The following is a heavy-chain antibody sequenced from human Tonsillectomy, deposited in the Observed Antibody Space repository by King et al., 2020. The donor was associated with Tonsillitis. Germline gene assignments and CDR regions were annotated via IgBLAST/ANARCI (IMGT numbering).Heavy chain of an antibody. Sequence: VQLVESGGGLVKPGGSLRLSCAASGFTFSSYNMNWVRQAPGKGLEWVSSISSSSSYIYYADSVKGRFTISRDNAKNSLYLQMNSLRAEDTAVYYCASRPPFDYWDQGTLVTVSS. J-gene: IGHJ4*02. CDR2: ISSSSSYI. CDR3: ASRPPFDY. CDR1: GFTFSSYN. D-gene: IGHD1-14*01. V-gene: IGHV3-21*01.